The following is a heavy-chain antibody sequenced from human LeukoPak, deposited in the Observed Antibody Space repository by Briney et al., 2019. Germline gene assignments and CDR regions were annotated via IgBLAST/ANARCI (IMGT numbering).Heavy chain of an antibody. CDR1: GFTFSSYD. CDR2: IGTAGDP. J-gene: IGHJ4*02. Sequence: GGSLRLSCAASGFTFSSYDMHWVRQATGKGLEWVSGIGTAGDPYYPGSVKGRFTISRENAKNSFYLQMNSLRAGDTAVYYCARAYSSTWYDSPLDYWGQGTLVTVSP. D-gene: IGHD6-13*01. CDR3: ARAYSSTWYDSPLDY. V-gene: IGHV3-13*05.